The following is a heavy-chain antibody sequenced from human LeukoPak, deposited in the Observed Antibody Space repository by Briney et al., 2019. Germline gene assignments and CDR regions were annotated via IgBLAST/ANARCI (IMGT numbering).Heavy chain of an antibody. D-gene: IGHD5-18*01. CDR3: ATDQRGYLRRTHLDY. J-gene: IGHJ4*02. V-gene: IGHV1-24*01. CDR1: GYTLTELS. CDR2: FDPEDGET. Sequence: ASVTVSCTVSGYTLTELSMHWVRQAPGKGLEWMGGFDPEDGETIYAQKFQGRVTMTEDTSTDTAYMELSSLRSEDTAVYYCATDQRGYLRRTHLDYWGQGTLVTVSS.